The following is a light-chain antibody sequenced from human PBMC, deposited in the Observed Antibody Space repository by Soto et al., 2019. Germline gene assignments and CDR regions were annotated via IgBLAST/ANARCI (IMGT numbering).Light chain of an antibody. CDR1: QSVSSTY. J-gene: IGKJ2*01. CDR3: QHYGTSPPYT. V-gene: IGKV3-20*01. Sequence: EIVLTQSPGTLPLSPGERATLSCRATQSVSSTYLAWYQQKPGQAPRLLIYGASSSATGIPDRFSGSGSGTDFTLTISRLVPEDFAMYYCQHYGTSPPYTFGQGTKLEIK. CDR2: GAS.